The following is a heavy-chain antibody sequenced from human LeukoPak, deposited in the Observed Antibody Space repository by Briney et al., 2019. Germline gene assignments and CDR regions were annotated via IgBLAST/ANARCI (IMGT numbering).Heavy chain of an antibody. CDR1: GGSFSSYA. CDR2: IITMFGTP. D-gene: IGHD3-22*01. V-gene: IGHV1-69*13. Sequence: SVKVSCKASGGSFSSYAINWVRQAPGQGLAWMGGIITMFGTPNVAQKFQGRVTFTADESTDTTYMDLNSLTSLDTGVYYCARAPRIAMMVVGRGGDAFDIWGQGTMVTVSS. CDR3: ARAPRIAMMVVGRGGDAFDI. J-gene: IGHJ3*02.